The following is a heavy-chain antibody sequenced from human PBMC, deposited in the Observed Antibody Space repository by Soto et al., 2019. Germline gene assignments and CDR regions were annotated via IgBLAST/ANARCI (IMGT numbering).Heavy chain of an antibody. Sequence: GGSLRLSCAASGFTFSSYAMHWVRQAPGKGLEWVAVISYDGRNKYYADSVQGRFTISRDNSKNTLYLQMNSLRAEDTAVYYCATDSGTWYRSSHYYCAYWRQGTMVTVSS. CDR1: GFTFSSYA. CDR3: ATDSGTWYRSSHYYCAY. D-gene: IGHD6-13*01. V-gene: IGHV3-30*04. J-gene: IGHJ4*02. CDR2: ISYDGRNK.